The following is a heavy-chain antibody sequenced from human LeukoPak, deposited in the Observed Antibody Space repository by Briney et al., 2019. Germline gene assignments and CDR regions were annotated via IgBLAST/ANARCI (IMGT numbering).Heavy chain of an antibody. D-gene: IGHD3-16*02. CDR3: ARGLHYDYVWGSYRSHYFDY. V-gene: IGHV4-34*01. J-gene: IGHJ4*02. Sequence: SETLSLTCAVYGGSFSGYYWSWIRQPPGKGLEWIGEINHSGSTNYNPSLKSRVTISVDTSKNQFSLKLSSVTAADTAVYYCARGLHYDYVWGSYRSHYFDYWGQGTLVTVSS. CDR1: GGSFSGYY. CDR2: INHSGST.